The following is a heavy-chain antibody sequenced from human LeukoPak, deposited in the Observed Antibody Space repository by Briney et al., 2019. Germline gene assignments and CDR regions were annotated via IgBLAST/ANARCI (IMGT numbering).Heavy chain of an antibody. CDR1: GFSFGSYA. CDR2: SGTVGDT. Sequence: GGSLRLSCAASGFSFGSYAMNWVRQAPGKGLEWVSASGTVGDTYYADSVRGRFTISRDNSKGTLYLQMTSLRAEDTAVYYCAMKTPGTYPFDYWGQGTLVTVSP. J-gene: IGHJ4*02. V-gene: IGHV3-23*01. CDR3: AMKTPGTYPFDY. D-gene: IGHD6-13*01.